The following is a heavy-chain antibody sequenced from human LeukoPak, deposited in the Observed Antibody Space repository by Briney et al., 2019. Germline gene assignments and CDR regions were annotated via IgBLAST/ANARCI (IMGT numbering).Heavy chain of an antibody. J-gene: IGHJ5*02. CDR2: IYYSGST. Sequence: PSETLSLTCTVSGDSISSSSYYWGWVRQPPGKGLEWIGSIYYSGSTYYNPSLKSRVTISVDTSKNQFSLKLSSVTAADTAVYYCARGRYDMGFDPWGQGTLVTVSS. D-gene: IGHD3-9*01. V-gene: IGHV4-39*07. CDR3: ARGRYDMGFDP. CDR1: GDSISSSSYY.